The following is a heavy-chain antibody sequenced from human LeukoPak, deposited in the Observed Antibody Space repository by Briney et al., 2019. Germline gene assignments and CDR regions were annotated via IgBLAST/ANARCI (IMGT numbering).Heavy chain of an antibody. D-gene: IGHD6-25*01. J-gene: IGHJ4*02. CDR1: GYTVTSYG. Sequence: AASVKVSCKASGYTVTSYGISWVRQAPGQGLEWMGWVSAYNGNTNYAQKFQGRVTMTTDTPTSTVYMELRSLRSDDTAVYYCGRHDGGSGWPWLGIDYWGQGTLVTVSS. CDR3: GRHDGGSGWPWLGIDY. CDR2: VSAYNGNT. V-gene: IGHV1-18*01.